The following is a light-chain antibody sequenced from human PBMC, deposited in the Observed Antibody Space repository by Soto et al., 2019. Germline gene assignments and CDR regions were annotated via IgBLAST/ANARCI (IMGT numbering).Light chain of an antibody. CDR1: QSVSSN. Sequence: EIVMTQSPATLSVSPGERATLSCRASQSVSSNLAWYQQTPVQAPRLLIYGASTRATGIPARFSGSGSGTEFTLTISSLQSEDFAVYDCQQYNNWPLTFGGGTKVEIK. CDR3: QQYNNWPLT. V-gene: IGKV3-15*01. CDR2: GAS. J-gene: IGKJ4*01.